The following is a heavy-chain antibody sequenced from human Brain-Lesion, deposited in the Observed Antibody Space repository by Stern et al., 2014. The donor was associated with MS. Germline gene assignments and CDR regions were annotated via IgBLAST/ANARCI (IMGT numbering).Heavy chain of an antibody. D-gene: IGHD3-16*01. V-gene: IGHV5-10-1*01. CDR3: ARHMGEGLSIDY. Sequence: EVPLVESGAEVKKPGESLRISCQGSGYSFTSDWISWVRQMPGKGLEWMGRIDPSDSNPNYSPSFQGHVTISADKSINTAYLDWRSLKASDTAMYYCARHMGEGLSIDYWGQGTLVTVSS. CDR1: GYSFTSDW. J-gene: IGHJ4*02. CDR2: IDPSDSNP.